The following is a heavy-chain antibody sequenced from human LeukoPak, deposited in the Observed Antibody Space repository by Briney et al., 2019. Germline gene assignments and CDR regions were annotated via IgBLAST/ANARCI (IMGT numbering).Heavy chain of an antibody. CDR1: GYTFSNYG. CDR2: ISAANGDT. D-gene: IGHD2-2*01. CDR3: ARTGPSIVLLPVAADY. V-gene: IGHV1-18*01. Sequence: ASVKVSCKTSGYTFSNYGITWVRQAPGQGLEWMGWISAANGDTDYARRFQDRVTMTTDTSTSTAYMEMRSLTSDDTAVFYCARTGPSIVLLPVAADYWGPGTLVTVSS. J-gene: IGHJ4*02.